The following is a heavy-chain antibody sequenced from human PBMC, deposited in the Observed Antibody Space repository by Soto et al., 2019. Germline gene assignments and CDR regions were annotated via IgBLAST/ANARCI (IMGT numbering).Heavy chain of an antibody. Sequence: EVQLVESGGGLVQPGGSLRLSCAASGFTFSSYWMHWVRQAPGKGLVWVSRINSDGSSTSYADSVKGRFTISRDNAKDTLYLQMNSLRVDDTAVYYCGRAEAAAGVDYWGQGTLVTVSS. V-gene: IGHV3-74*01. CDR1: GFTFSSYW. CDR2: INSDGSST. J-gene: IGHJ4*02. D-gene: IGHD6-13*01. CDR3: GRAEAAAGVDY.